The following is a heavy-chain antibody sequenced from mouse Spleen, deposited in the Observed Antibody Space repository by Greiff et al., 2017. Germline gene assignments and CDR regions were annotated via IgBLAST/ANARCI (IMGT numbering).Heavy chain of an antibody. D-gene: IGHD1-1*01. CDR3: ASYYYGSSWFAY. CDR1: GFTFSSYY. V-gene: IGHV5-9*04. Sequence: EVKLQESGGGLVKLGGSLKLSCAASGFTFSSYYMSWVRQTPEKRLEWVATISSGGGSTYYPDSVKGRFTISRDNAKNTLYLQMSSLNSEDTAVYYCASYYYGSSWFAYWGQGTLVTVSA. CDR2: ISSGGGST. J-gene: IGHJ3*01.